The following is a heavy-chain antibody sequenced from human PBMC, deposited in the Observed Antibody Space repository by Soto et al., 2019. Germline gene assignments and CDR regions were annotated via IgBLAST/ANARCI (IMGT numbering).Heavy chain of an antibody. CDR3: VHRTVSAGAWFDP. CDR2: IYWDDSA. CDR1: GFSLTTTGEG. J-gene: IGHJ5*02. Sequence: SGPTLAPPTLPLTLTCYCSGFSLTTTGEGVGWSRQPPGKALEWLALIYWDDSARYSPSLKSRLPITKVTSENQVVLTLTNPDPVDTAAYFWVHRTVSAGAWFDPWGQGTLVTVSS. V-gene: IGHV2-5*02. D-gene: IGHD6-19*01.